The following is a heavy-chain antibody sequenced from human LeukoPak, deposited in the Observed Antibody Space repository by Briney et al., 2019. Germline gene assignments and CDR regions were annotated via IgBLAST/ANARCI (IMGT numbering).Heavy chain of an antibody. J-gene: IGHJ4*02. Sequence: SETLSLTCAVYGGSFSGYYWSWIRQPPGKGLDWIGEINHSGSTNYNPSLKKRVTISVDRSKTQFSLKLSSVPAADTAVYYCARNPYYYDSSGSLYYFDYWGQGTLVTVSS. CDR3: ARNPYYYDSSGSLYYFDY. CDR2: INHSGST. V-gene: IGHV4-34*01. D-gene: IGHD3-22*01. CDR1: GGSFSGYY.